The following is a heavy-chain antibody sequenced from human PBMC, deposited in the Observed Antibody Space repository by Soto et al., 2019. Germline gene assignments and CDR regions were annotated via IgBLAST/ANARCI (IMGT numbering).Heavy chain of an antibody. CDR3: AKIALVGSFGFELARDY. J-gene: IGHJ4*02. D-gene: IGHD2-8*02. CDR2: ISFSGDST. V-gene: IGHV3-23*01. Sequence: WGSLRLSCVASGFIFSDYAMSWVRQGPGKGLEWVSGISFSGDSTNYADSVKGRFIISRDNSKNTLYLLMNRLRIEDIAIYYCAKIALVGSFGFELARDYWGQGILVTVSS. CDR1: GFIFSDYA.